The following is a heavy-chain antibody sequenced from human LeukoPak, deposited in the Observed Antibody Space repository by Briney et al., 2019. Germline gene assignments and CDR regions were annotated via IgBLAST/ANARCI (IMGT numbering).Heavy chain of an antibody. D-gene: IGHD2-8*01. CDR3: TRGRISCNNVRCHRGWFGP. V-gene: IGHV3-48*03. CDR2: ISISGSTI. J-gene: IGHJ5*02. CDR1: GFTFSSDK. Sequence: GGTLRLSCAASGFTFSSDKMNWGRQAPGKGLERVSYISISGSTIYYADSVKGRLTISRDNANNSLYLQMNSVRAEDTAVYYCTRGRISCNNVRCHRGWFGPWGQGTRVTVSS.